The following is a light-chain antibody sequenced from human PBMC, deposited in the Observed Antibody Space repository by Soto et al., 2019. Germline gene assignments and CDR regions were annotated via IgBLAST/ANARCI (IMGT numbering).Light chain of an antibody. CDR3: QQRSNWPPIT. Sequence: EIVLTQSPATLSLSPGERATLSCRASQSVSSYLAWYQQKPGQAPRLLIYDASNRATGIPARFSGSGSGTGFTLTISSLEAEDFAVYYCQQRSNWPPITFGQGTRWRL. CDR1: QSVSSY. CDR2: DAS. J-gene: IGKJ5*01. V-gene: IGKV3-11*01.